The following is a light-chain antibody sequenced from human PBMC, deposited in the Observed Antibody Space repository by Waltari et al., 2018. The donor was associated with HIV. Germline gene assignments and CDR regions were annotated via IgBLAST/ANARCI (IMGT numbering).Light chain of an antibody. CDR2: HNS. V-gene: IGLV3-1*01. CDR1: KLADKF. CDR3: QAWDANRVI. Sequence: TQPPSVSVSSGQTASITCSGEKLADKFPCWYQKKPGQPPILLVSHNSRRPSGVPARFSASKSANTATLTIRGAQPLDESEYFCQAWDANRVIFGGGTTLTVL. J-gene: IGLJ2*01.